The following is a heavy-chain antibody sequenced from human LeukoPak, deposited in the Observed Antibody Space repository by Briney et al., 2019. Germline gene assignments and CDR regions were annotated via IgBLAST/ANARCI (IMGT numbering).Heavy chain of an antibody. J-gene: IGHJ6*03. Sequence: GGSLRLSCAASGFTLSSYSMNWVRQAPGKGLEWVSSISSSGSYIYYADSVKGRFTFSRDNAKNSLYLQMNSLRAEDTAVYYCARRGYCSSTSCYISAGHYYYYMDVWGKGTTVTVSS. D-gene: IGHD2-2*02. CDR2: ISSSGSYI. CDR3: ARRGYCSSTSCYISAGHYYYYMDV. V-gene: IGHV3-21*01. CDR1: GFTLSSYS.